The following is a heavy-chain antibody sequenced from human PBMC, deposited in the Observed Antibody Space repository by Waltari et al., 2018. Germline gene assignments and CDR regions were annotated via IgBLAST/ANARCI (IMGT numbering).Heavy chain of an antibody. CDR1: GGSIRSSSYY. CDR3: ARVPHGWGGYYKGAQSAFDI. D-gene: IGHD3-3*01. Sequence: QLQLQESGPGLVKPSETLSLTCTVSGGSIRSSSYYWGWIRQPPGKGLEWIGSIYYSGSTYYNPSLKSRVTISVDTSKNQFSLKLSSVTAADTAVYYCARVPHGWGGYYKGAQSAFDIWGQGTMVTVSS. CDR2: IYYSGST. V-gene: IGHV4-39*07. J-gene: IGHJ3*02.